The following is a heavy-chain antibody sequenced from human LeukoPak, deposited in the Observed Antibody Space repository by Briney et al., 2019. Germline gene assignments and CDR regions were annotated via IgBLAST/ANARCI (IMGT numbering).Heavy chain of an antibody. D-gene: IGHD1-1*01. CDR2: ISSSSSTI. CDR1: GFTFSSYA. J-gene: IGHJ6*03. V-gene: IGHV3-48*04. Sequence: PGGSLRLSCAASGFTFSSYAMSWVRQAPGKGLEWVSYISSSSSTIYYADSVKGRFTISRDNAKNSLYLQMNSLRAEDTAVYYCAREGDDNGPNPINYMDVWGKGTTVTVSS. CDR3: AREGDDNGPNPINYMDV.